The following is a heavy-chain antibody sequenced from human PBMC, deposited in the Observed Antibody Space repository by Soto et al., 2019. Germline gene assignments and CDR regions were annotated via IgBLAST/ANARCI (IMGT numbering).Heavy chain of an antibody. CDR3: ARVLSTAAVVY. Sequence: QVQLQESGPGLVKPSQTLSLSCTVSGGSISSGGYYWTWIRQHPGKGLEWIGYTYYSGYTNYNPSLNSRVTISVDASKNQFSVKLSSVTAADTAVYYCARVLSTAAVVYWGQGTLVTVSS. CDR1: GGSISSGGYY. J-gene: IGHJ4*02. D-gene: IGHD6-13*01. V-gene: IGHV4-31*03. CDR2: TYYSGYT.